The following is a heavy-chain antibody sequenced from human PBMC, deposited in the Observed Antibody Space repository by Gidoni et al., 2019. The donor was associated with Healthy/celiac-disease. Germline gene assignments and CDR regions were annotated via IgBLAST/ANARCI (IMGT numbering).Heavy chain of an antibody. Sequence: VQLVQSGAEVKKPGESLKISCKGSGYSFTSYWIGSVRQMPGKVLEWMGIIYPGDSDTSYSPSFQGQVTISAAKSISPAYLQWRSLKASDTALYYCARQFWRGYDRTFDYWGQGTLVTVSS. CDR1: GYSFTSYW. CDR2: IYPGDSDT. V-gene: IGHV5-51*01. CDR3: ARQFWRGYDRTFDY. D-gene: IGHD3-3*01. J-gene: IGHJ4*02.